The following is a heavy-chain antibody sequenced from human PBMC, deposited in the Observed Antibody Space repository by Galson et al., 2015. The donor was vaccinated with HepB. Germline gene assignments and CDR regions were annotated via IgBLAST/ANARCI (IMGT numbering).Heavy chain of an antibody. V-gene: IGHV1-18*04. D-gene: IGHD5-24*01. CDR3: ALSRDGYNWGY. CDR1: GSTFTNYG. J-gene: IGHJ4*02. CDR2: ISVYNGNT. Sequence: QSGAEVKKPGASVKVSCKASGSTFTNYGISWVRQAPGQGLEWMGWISVYNGNTKYAQKLQGRVAMTTDTSTSTAYMGLRSLRSDDTAVYYCALSRDGYNWGYWGQGTQVIVSS.